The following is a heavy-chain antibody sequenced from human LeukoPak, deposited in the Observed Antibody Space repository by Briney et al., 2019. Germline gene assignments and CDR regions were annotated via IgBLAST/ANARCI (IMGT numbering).Heavy chain of an antibody. D-gene: IGHD6-13*01. J-gene: IGHJ4*02. V-gene: IGHV3-33*01. CDR2: IWYDGSNK. CDR3: ARDFRKQQLVPLPDY. Sequence: QPGGSLRLSCAASGFTFSSYGMHWVRQAPGKGLEWVAVIWYDGSNKYYADSVKGLFTISRDNSKNTLYLQMNSLRAEDTAVYYCARDFRKQQLVPLPDYWGQGTLVTVSS. CDR1: GFTFSSYG.